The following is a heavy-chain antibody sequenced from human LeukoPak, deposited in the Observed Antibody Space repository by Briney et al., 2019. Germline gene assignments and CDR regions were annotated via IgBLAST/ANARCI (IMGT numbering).Heavy chain of an antibody. CDR2: TYYRSKWYN. J-gene: IGHJ5*02. V-gene: IGHV6-1*01. Sequence: SQTLSLTCAISGDSVSSNSAAWNWIRQSPSRGLEWLGRTYYRSKWYNEYAVSVKSRITINPDTSKNQFSLQLNSVTPEDTAVYYCARVSGGEPHSGWIWFDPWGQGTLVTVSS. CDR3: ARVSGGEPHSGWIWFDP. D-gene: IGHD5-12*01. CDR1: GDSVSSNSAA.